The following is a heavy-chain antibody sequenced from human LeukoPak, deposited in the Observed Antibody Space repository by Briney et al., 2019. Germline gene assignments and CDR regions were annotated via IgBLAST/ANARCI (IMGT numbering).Heavy chain of an antibody. CDR1: GCTFSDYY. J-gene: IGHJ4*02. CDR3: ARELGHRYFDS. Sequence: GGSLRLSCAVSGCTFSDYYMNWVRQAPGKGLEWVSYITSNANTIFYADSVKGRFTISRDNAKNSLYLQMNSLKAEDTAIYYCARELGHRYFDSWGQGSLVTVSS. CDR2: ITSNANTI. D-gene: IGHD6-6*01. V-gene: IGHV3-11*04.